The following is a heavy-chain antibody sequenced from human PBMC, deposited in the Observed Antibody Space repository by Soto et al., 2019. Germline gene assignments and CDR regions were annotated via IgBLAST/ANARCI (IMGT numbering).Heavy chain of an antibody. J-gene: IGHJ3*02. Sequence: HPGGSLRLSCAASGVTFNSYPMSCVRQAPGKELEWVSAISGSGGSTYYADSVKGRFTISRDNSKNTLYLQMNSLRAEDTAVYYCAKCSLTRAFDIWGQGTMVTVSS. CDR2: ISGSGGST. CDR1: GVTFNSYP. V-gene: IGHV3-23*01. CDR3: AKCSLTRAFDI. D-gene: IGHD3-10*02.